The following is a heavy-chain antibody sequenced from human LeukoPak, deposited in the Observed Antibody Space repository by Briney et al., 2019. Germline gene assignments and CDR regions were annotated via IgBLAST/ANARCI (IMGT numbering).Heavy chain of an antibody. J-gene: IGHJ3*02. D-gene: IGHD6-13*01. CDR1: GFTFSSFG. Sequence: GGSLRLSYAASGFTFSSFGMHWVRQAPGKGLEWVAVISYDGSNKYYADSVKGRFTISRDNSKNTLYLQMNSLRAEDTAVYYCAAADPGHDAFDIWGQGTMVTVSS. V-gene: IGHV3-30*03. CDR2: ISYDGSNK. CDR3: AAADPGHDAFDI.